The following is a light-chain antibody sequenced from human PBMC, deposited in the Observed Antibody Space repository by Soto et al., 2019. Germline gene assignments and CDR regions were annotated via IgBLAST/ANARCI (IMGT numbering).Light chain of an antibody. CDR3: SSYAGSNSLGV. Sequence: QSVLTQPPSASGSPGQSVTISCTGTSSDVGGYNYVSWYQHHPGKAPKLMIYEVNKRPSGVSDRFSGSKSGNTASLTVSGLQAEDEADYYGSSYAGSNSLGVFGGGTKVTVL. CDR1: SSDVGGYNY. J-gene: IGLJ2*01. CDR2: EVN. V-gene: IGLV2-8*01.